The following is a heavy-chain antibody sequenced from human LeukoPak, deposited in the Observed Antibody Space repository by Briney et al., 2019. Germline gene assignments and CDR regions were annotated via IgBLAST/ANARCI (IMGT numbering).Heavy chain of an antibody. D-gene: IGHD6-19*01. V-gene: IGHV4-59*01. CDR1: GGSISSYY. Sequence: SETLSLTCTVSGGSISSYYWSWIRQPPGKGLEWIGYIYYSGSTNYNPSLKSRVTISVDTSKNQFSLKLSSVIAADTAVYYCARGDGWYENWGQGTLVTVSS. CDR3: ARGDGWYEN. CDR2: IYYSGST. J-gene: IGHJ4*02.